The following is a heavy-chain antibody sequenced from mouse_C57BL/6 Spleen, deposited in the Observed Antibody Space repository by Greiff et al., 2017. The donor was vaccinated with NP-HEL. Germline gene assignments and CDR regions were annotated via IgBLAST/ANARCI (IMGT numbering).Heavy chain of an antibody. CDR1: GYTFTSYW. Sequence: QVHVKQPGTELVKPGASVKLSCKASGYTFTSYWMHWVKQRPGQGLEWIGNINPSNGGTNYNEKFKSKATLTVDKSSSTAYMQLSSLTSEDSAVYYCARGAAYYSNTWFAYWGQGTLVTVSA. D-gene: IGHD2-5*01. CDR2: INPSNGGT. V-gene: IGHV1-53*01. CDR3: ARGAAYYSNTWFAY. J-gene: IGHJ3*01.